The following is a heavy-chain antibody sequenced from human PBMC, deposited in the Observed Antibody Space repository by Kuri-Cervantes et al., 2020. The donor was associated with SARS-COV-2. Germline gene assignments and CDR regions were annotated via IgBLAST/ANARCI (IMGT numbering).Heavy chain of an antibody. J-gene: IGHJ4*02. CDR2: IYSGGST. CDR3: ARDRVPDKYDSSGYYVY. CDR1: GFTVSSNY. D-gene: IGHD3-22*01. Sequence: LSLTCAASGFTVSSNYMSWVRQAPGKGLEWVSVIYSGGSTYYADSVKGRFTISRDNSKNTLYLQMNSLRAEDTAVYYCARDRVPDKYDSSGYYVYWGQGTLVTVSS. V-gene: IGHV3-53*01.